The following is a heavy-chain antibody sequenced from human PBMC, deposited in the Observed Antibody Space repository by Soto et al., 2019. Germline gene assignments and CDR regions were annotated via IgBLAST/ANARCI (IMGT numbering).Heavy chain of an antibody. V-gene: IGHV3-23*01. CDR3: AKSRYADSSGDYYDF. Sequence: VGSLRLSCAASCFTFSAFEMSWVRQAPGKGLEWVSGIGGRGTSSYYADSVKGRFAISRDNSYNTLFLQLHSLRAEDTAVYYCAKSRYADSSGDYYDFWGQGTRVTVSS. J-gene: IGHJ4*02. D-gene: IGHD3-22*01. CDR2: IGGRGTSS. CDR1: CFTFSAFE.